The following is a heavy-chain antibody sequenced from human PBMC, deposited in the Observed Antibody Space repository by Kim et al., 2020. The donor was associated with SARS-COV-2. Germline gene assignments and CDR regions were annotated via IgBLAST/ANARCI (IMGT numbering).Heavy chain of an antibody. Sequence: YSPTTKSRVTISVDASKNQFSLRLSSVTAAVTAVYYGASNGVRGGYYFDYWGQGTLVTVSS. J-gene: IGHJ4*02. V-gene: IGHV4-4*07. CDR3: ASNGVRGGYYFDY. D-gene: IGHD3-10*01.